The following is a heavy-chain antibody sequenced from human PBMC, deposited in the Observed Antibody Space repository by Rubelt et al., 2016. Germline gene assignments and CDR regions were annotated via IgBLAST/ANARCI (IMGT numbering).Heavy chain of an antibody. CDR3: ARGLKGRDSPLDAFDI. D-gene: IGHD3-10*01. V-gene: IGHV3-21*02. CDR2: ISSVGDYI. Sequence: EIQLVESGGGLVKPGGSLRLSCAASGFTFSIYRMKWVRQAPGKGLEWVSSISSVGDYIYYADSVRGRFTISRDNAENSLYLQMNCLRAADTAVYYGARGLKGRDSPLDAFDIWGQGTMVTVSS. J-gene: IGHJ3*02. CDR1: GFTFSIYR.